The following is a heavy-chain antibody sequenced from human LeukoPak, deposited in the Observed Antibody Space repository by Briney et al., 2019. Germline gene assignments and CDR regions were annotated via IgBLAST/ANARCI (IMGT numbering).Heavy chain of an antibody. Sequence: SETLSLTCTVSGDSFTSGGFYWSWIRQRPVKGLEWIGYIYYSGSTYYNPSLKSRISISVDTSKNQFSLKLSSMTAADTAIYYCAKFLGGAGAFDIWGQGTVVTVSS. J-gene: IGHJ3*02. CDR1: GDSFTSGGFY. D-gene: IGHD3-3*01. V-gene: IGHV4-31*03. CDR3: AKFLGGAGAFDI. CDR2: IYYSGST.